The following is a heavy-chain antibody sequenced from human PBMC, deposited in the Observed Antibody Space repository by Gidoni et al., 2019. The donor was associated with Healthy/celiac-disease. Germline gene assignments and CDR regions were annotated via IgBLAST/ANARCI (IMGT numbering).Heavy chain of an antibody. CDR2: ISYDGSNK. J-gene: IGHJ4*02. V-gene: IGHV3-30-3*01. CDR3: ASYYDSY. Sequence: QVQLVESGGGVVQPGRSLRLSCAASGFTFSSYAMHWVRQAPGKGLEWVAVISYDGSNKYYADSVKGRFTISRDNSKNTLYLQMNSLRAEDTAVYYCASYYDSYWGQGTLVTVSS. CDR1: GFTFSSYA. D-gene: IGHD3-22*01.